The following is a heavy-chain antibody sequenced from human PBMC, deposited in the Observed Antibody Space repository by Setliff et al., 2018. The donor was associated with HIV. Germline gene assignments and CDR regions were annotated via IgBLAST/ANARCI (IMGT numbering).Heavy chain of an antibody. D-gene: IGHD3-10*01. J-gene: IGHJ4*01. CDR3: ARGALLAVFDFDH. CDR2: INVGKGDT. CDR1: GYTFTTYS. V-gene: IGHV1-3*01. Sequence: WASVKVSCKASGYTFTTYSIHWVRQAPGQSLEWMGWINVGKGDTKYSRELQGRITLTTDTSANTAYMELSSLRSDDTAVYFCARGALLAVFDFDHWGHGTLVTVSS.